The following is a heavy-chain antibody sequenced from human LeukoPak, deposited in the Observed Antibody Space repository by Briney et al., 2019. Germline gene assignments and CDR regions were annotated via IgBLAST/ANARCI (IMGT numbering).Heavy chain of an antibody. CDR1: GGSISSGGYY. CDR2: IYHSGST. J-gene: IGHJ4*02. CDR3: ARVSFGLETTLYDY. V-gene: IGHV4-30-2*01. D-gene: IGHD3/OR15-3a*01. Sequence: SETLSLTCTVSGGSISSGGYYWSWIRQPPGKGLEWIGYIYHSGSTYYNPSLKSRVTISIDRSKNQFSLKLSSVTVADTAVYYCARVSFGLETTLYDYWGQGTLVTVSS.